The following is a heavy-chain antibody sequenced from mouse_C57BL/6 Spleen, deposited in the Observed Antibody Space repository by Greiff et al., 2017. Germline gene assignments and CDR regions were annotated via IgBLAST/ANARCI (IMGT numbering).Heavy chain of an antibody. CDR2: INPNNGGT. V-gene: IGHV1-22*01. J-gene: IGHJ2*01. CDR3: ARSSMVTTFLRFDY. CDR1: GYTFTDYN. D-gene: IGHD2-2*01. Sequence: EVQLQQSGPELVKPGASVKMSCKASGYTFTDYNMHWVKQSHGKSLEWIGYINPNNGGTSYNQKFKGKATLTVNKSSSTAYMELRSLTSEDSAVYYCARSSMVTTFLRFDYWGQGTTLTVSS.